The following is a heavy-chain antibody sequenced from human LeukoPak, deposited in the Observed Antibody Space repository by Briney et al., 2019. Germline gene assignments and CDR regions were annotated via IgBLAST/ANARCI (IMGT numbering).Heavy chain of an antibody. CDR1: GYTFTGYY. J-gene: IGHJ4*02. Sequence: GASVKVSCKASGYTFTGYYMHWLRQAPGQGLEWMGWINPNSGGTNYEQKFQGRVTMTRDTSISTAYMELSRLRSDDTAVYYCARERTLTSCYDYWGQGTLVTVSS. CDR3: ARERTLTSCYDY. D-gene: IGHD2-15*01. CDR2: INPNSGGT. V-gene: IGHV1-2*02.